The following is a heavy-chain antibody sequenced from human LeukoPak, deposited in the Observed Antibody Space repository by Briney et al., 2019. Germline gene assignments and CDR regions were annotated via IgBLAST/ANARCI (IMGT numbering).Heavy chain of an antibody. J-gene: IGHJ4*02. CDR2: IYSGGST. Sequence: GGSLRLSCAASGFIFSNYAMSWVRQAPGKGLEWVSVIYSGGSTYYADSVKGRFTISRDNSKNTLYLQMNSLRAEDTAVYYCAIYYYDSSGPPPYWGQGTLVTVSS. CDR3: AIYYYDSSGPPPY. CDR1: GFIFSNYA. D-gene: IGHD3-22*01. V-gene: IGHV3-66*01.